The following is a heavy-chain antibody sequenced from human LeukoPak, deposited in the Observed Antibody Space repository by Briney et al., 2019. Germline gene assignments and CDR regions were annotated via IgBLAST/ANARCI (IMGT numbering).Heavy chain of an antibody. CDR1: GYTFTGYY. Sequence: ASVKVSCKASGYTFTGYYMQWVRQPPGQGLEWMGYINPNSGGTNYAQKFQGRVTMTTDTSISTAYMEVSRLRSADTAVYYCARTAGFYSNAFDIWGQGTMVTVSS. CDR3: ARTAGFYSNAFDI. J-gene: IGHJ3*02. D-gene: IGHD3-22*01. CDR2: INPNSGGT. V-gene: IGHV1-2*02.